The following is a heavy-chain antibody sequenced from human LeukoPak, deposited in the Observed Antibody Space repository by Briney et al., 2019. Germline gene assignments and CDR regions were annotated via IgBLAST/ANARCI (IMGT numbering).Heavy chain of an antibody. Sequence: PSETLSVTCAVYGGSFSGYYWSWMRQPPGKGREWIGEINHSGSTKYNPSLKSRVTISVDTSKNQFSLKLSSVTAADTAVYYCASRSGSYTPNDYWGQGTLVTVSS. J-gene: IGHJ4*02. CDR1: GGSFSGYY. CDR3: ASRSGSYTPNDY. D-gene: IGHD1-26*01. CDR2: INHSGST. V-gene: IGHV4-34*01.